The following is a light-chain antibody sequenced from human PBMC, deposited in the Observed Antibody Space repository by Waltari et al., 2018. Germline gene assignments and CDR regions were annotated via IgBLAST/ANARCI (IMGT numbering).Light chain of an antibody. CDR3: QKYGTLPAT. CDR2: DAS. Sequence: EIVLTQSPGTLSLSPGERATLSCRASQSVSRYLAWYQQKPGQAPRLLIYDASIRASGIPGRFSGSWSGTDFSLTISRLEPEDFAVYYCQKYGTLPATFGQGTKVQMK. J-gene: IGKJ1*01. V-gene: IGKV3-20*01. CDR1: QSVSRY.